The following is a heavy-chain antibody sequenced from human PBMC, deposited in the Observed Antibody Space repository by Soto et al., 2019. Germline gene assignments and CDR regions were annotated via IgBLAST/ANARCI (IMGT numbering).Heavy chain of an antibody. J-gene: IGHJ4*02. CDR1: GFTFSSYA. V-gene: IGHV3-23*01. D-gene: IGHD5-12*01. Sequence: GGSLRLSCAASGFTFSSYAMSWVRQAPGKGLEWVSAISGSGGSTYYADSVKGRFNISRDNSKNTLYLQMNSLRAEDTAVYYCAKATVGYSGYDWGQGXLVTVSS. CDR3: AKATVGYSGYD. CDR2: ISGSGGST.